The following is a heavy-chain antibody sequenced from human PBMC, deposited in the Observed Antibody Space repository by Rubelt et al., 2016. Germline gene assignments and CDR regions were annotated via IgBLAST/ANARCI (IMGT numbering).Heavy chain of an antibody. D-gene: IGHD5-24*01. J-gene: IGHJ4*02. CDR2: IRQDGNEI. Sequence: WVANIRQDGNEIYYVDSVKGRFTISRDSAKESLYLQMNSLRAADTAVYYCARALRLENFDYWGQGTLVTVSS. V-gene: IGHV3-7*01. CDR3: ARALRLENFDY.